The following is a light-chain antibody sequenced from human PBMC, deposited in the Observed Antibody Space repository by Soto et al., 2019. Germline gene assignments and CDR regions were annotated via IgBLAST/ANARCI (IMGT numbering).Light chain of an antibody. CDR2: DAS. J-gene: IGKJ1*01. V-gene: IGKV1-5*01. CDR3: QQYNSYSWP. Sequence: DIQVKKSPSTVSASVGDRVTITCRASQSISSWLAWYQQKPGKAPKLLIYDASSLESGVPSRFSGSGSGTEFTLTISSLQPDDFATYYCQQYNSYSWPFGQGTKVDIK. CDR1: QSISSW.